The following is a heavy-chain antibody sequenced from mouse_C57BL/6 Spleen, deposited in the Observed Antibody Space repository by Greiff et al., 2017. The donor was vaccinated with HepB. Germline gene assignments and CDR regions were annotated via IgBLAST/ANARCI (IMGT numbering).Heavy chain of an antibody. CDR1: GYSFTGYF. CDR3: ARLDYYGSSYVFDY. D-gene: IGHD1-1*01. J-gene: IGHJ2*01. CDR2: INPYNGDT. Sequence: EVQRVESGPELVKPGDSVKISCKASGYSFTGYFMNWVMQSHGKSLEWIGRINPYNGDTFYNQKFKGKATLTVDKSSSTAHMELRSLTSEDSAVYYCARLDYYGSSYVFDYWGQGTTLTVSS. V-gene: IGHV1-20*01.